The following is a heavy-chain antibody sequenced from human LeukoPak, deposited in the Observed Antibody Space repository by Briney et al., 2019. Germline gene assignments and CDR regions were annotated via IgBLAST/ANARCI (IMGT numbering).Heavy chain of an antibody. J-gene: IGHJ4*02. CDR1: GFTFGNYA. V-gene: IGHV3-30-3*01. CDR3: ARDAQSGAFSDFDY. Sequence: QPGGSLRLSCAASGFTFGNYAIHWVRQVPGEGLEWVAIITHNGGTQYYADSVKDRFTISRDNSQSTVFLQMNSLRPEDTAVYYCARDAQSGAFSDFDYWGQGTLVTVSS. D-gene: IGHD1-26*01. CDR2: ITHNGGTQ.